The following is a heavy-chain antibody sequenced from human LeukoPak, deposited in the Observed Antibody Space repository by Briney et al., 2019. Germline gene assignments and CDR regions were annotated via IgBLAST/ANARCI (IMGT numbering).Heavy chain of an antibody. D-gene: IGHD6-19*01. CDR3: VGELLRSAGTIGAFDI. CDR2: IWPNGSNK. Sequence: GGSLRLSCAASGFTFSTYGMHWLRQAPGKGLEWVAVIWPNGSNKYHADSVKGRFTISRDNSKSTLFLQMSSLAAEDTAVYYYVGELLRSAGTIGAFDIWCRGTMVTVSS. CDR1: GFTFSTYG. J-gene: IGHJ3*02. V-gene: IGHV3-33*01.